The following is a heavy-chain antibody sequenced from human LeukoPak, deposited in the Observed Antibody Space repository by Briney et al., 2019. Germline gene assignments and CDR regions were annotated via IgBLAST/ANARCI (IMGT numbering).Heavy chain of an antibody. J-gene: IGHJ4*02. Sequence: GGSLRLSCTASGFTFSTYAMSWVRQAPGKGLEWVSAISGSGDNTYHADSVKGRFTISRDNSKNTLSLQMNSLRADDTAVYYCAKDHLGYCSGGSCYDFDYWGQGTLVTVSS. V-gene: IGHV3-23*01. CDR1: GFTFSTYA. D-gene: IGHD2-15*01. CDR2: ISGSGDNT. CDR3: AKDHLGYCSGGSCYDFDY.